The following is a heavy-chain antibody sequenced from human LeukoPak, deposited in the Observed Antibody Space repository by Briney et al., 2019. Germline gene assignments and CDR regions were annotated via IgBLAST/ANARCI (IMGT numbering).Heavy chain of an antibody. D-gene: IGHD2-2*01. Sequence: GGSLRLSCAASGFTVSSNYVSWVRQAPGKGLEWVSVIYSGGSTYYADSVKGRFTISRDNSKNTLYLQMNSLRAEDTAVYYCARDFVHPAPGRAFDIWGQGTMVTVSS. V-gene: IGHV3-53*01. CDR1: GFTVSSNY. CDR3: ARDFVHPAPGRAFDI. J-gene: IGHJ3*02. CDR2: IYSGGST.